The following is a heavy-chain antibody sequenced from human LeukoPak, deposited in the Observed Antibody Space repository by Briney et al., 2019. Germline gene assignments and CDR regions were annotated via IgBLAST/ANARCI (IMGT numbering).Heavy chain of an antibody. D-gene: IGHD5-12*01. CDR2: IYYSGST. J-gene: IGHJ4*02. V-gene: IGHV4-59*01. Sequence: PSETLSLTCTVSGGSISTYYWSWIRQPPGKGLEGIGYIYYSGSTIYNPSLKSRVTVSVDTSKNHFSLKLTSVTAADTAFYYCARGGYSGRLYYFDYWGQGILVTVSS. CDR3: ARGGYSGRLYYFDY. CDR1: GGSISTYY.